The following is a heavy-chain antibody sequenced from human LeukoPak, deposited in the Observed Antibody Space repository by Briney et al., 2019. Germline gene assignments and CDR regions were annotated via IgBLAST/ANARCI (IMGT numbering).Heavy chain of an antibody. CDR2: ISSSSSTI. CDR3: ATFRDRAFDI. J-gene: IGHJ3*02. Sequence: GGSLRLSCAASGFTFSSYSMNWVRQAPGKGLEWVSYISSSSSTIYYADSVKGRFTISRDNAKNSLYLQMDSLRAEDTAVYYCATFRDRAFDIWGQGTMVTVSS. CDR1: GFTFSSYS. V-gene: IGHV3-48*01.